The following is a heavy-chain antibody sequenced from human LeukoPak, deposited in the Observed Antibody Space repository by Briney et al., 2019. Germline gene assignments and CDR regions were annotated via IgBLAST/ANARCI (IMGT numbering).Heavy chain of an antibody. J-gene: IGHJ6*02. D-gene: IGHD6-19*01. CDR1: GGSISSYY. Sequence: PSETLSLTCTVSGGSISSYYWSWIRQPAGKGLEWIGRIYTSGSTNYNPSLKSRVTMSVDTSKNQFSLKLSSVTAADTAVYYCAREGVDVAVAGRNYYYYGMDVWGQGTTVTVSS. CDR3: AREGVDVAVAGRNYYYYGMDV. CDR2: IYTSGST. V-gene: IGHV4-4*07.